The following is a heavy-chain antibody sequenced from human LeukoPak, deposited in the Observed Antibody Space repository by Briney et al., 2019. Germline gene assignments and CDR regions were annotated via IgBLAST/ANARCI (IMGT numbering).Heavy chain of an antibody. Sequence: SVKVSCKASGGTFSSYAIIWVRQAPGQGLEWMGGIIPIFGTTNYAQKFQGRVTITADESTTTAYMELSSLRSEDTAVYYCAISWVPDAFDIWGQGTMVTVSS. V-gene: IGHV1-69*13. CDR1: GGTFSSYA. D-gene: IGHD1-1*01. CDR3: AISWVPDAFDI. CDR2: IIPIFGTT. J-gene: IGHJ3*02.